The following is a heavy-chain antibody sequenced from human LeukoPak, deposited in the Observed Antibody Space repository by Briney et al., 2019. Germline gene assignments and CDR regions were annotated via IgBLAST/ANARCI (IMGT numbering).Heavy chain of an antibody. D-gene: IGHD5-12*01. Sequence: GESLKISCQGSGYTFPNYWIAWVRQMPGKGLEWMGIIYPGDSDTRYSPSFEGQVTISADKSISTAYLQWSSLKASDTAMYYCARQGYSGYDNAFDIWGQGTMVTVSS. CDR2: IYPGDSDT. J-gene: IGHJ3*02. CDR3: ARQGYSGYDNAFDI. V-gene: IGHV5-51*01. CDR1: GYTFPNYW.